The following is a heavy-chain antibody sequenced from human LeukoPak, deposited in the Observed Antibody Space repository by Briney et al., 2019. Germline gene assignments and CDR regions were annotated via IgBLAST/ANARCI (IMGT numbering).Heavy chain of an antibody. V-gene: IGHV2-5*01. CDR2: IYWNDDK. Sequence: SGPTLVNPTQILTLTCTFSGFSLSTSGVGVGWIRQPPGKALEWLALIYWNDDKRYSPSLKSRLTITKDTSKNQVVLTMTNMDPVDTATYYCARRRGPTDEFDYWGQGTLVTVSS. CDR3: ARRRGPTDEFDY. CDR1: GFSLSTSGVG. J-gene: IGHJ4*02. D-gene: IGHD4-17*01.